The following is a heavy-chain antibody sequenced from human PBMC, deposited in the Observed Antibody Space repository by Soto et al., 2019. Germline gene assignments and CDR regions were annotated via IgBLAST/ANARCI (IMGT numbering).Heavy chain of an antibody. CDR2: ISSTTNYI. CDR1: GFTFTRYS. V-gene: IGHV3-21*06. J-gene: IGHJ4*02. Sequence: PGGSLRLSCAASGFTFTRYSMNWVRQAPGKGLEWVSSISSTTNYIYYGDSMKGRFTISRGNAKNSPYLEMNSLRAEDTAVYYCARESEDLTSNFDYWGQGTLVTVSS. CDR3: ARESEDLTSNFDY.